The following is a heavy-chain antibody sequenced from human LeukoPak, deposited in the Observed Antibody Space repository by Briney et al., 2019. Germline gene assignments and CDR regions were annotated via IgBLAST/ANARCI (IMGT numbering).Heavy chain of an antibody. V-gene: IGHV3-7*03. CDR1: GFTFSSYW. J-gene: IGHJ2*01. Sequence: GGSLRLSCAASGFTFSSYWMTWVRQAPGKGLEWVANIKRDGSEKYYVDSVKGRFTVSRDNAKNSLYLQMNSLRAEDTAVYYCAKRVNHWYFDLWGRGTLVTVSS. D-gene: IGHD3-10*01. CDR2: IKRDGSEK. CDR3: AKRVNHWYFDL.